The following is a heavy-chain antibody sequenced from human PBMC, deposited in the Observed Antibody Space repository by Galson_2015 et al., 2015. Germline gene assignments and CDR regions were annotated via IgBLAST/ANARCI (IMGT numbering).Heavy chain of an antibody. V-gene: IGHV3-23*01. CDR2: ISGSGGST. CDR1: GFTFSSYA. Sequence: SLRLSCAASGFTFSSYAMSWVRQAPGKGLEWVSAISGSGGSTYYADSVKGRFTISRDNSKNTLYLQMNSLRAEDTAVYYCAKGVSLTTVVTGDYWGQGTLVTVSS. J-gene: IGHJ4*02. D-gene: IGHD4-23*01. CDR3: AKGVSLTTVVTGDY.